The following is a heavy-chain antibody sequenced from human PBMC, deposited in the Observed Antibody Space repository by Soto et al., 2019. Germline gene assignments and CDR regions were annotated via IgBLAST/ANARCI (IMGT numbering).Heavy chain of an antibody. J-gene: IGHJ4*02. CDR1: GGSISSYY. CDR2: IYYSGST. D-gene: IGHD4-17*01. CDR3: GRGMTRVTTFDY. V-gene: IGHV4-59*01. Sequence: PSETLSLTCTVSGGSISSYYWSWIRQPPGKGLEWIGYIYYSGSTNYNPSLKSRVTISVDTSKNQFSLKLSSVTAADTAVYDCGRGMTRVTTFDYGAQGPLVPAS.